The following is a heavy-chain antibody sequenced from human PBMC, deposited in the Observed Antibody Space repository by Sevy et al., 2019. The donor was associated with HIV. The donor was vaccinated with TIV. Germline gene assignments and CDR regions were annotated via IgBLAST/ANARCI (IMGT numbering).Heavy chain of an antibody. Sequence: GGSLRLSCAASGFTFNKYGMHWVRQAPGKGLEWVAVVWHSGKNKYYTESLKGRFTASRDNSKNTLYLQMDSLRVEDTAMYYCARDSGQSEPIDFWGQGTLVTVSS. CDR1: GFTFNKYG. D-gene: IGHD3-10*01. CDR2: VWHSGKNK. CDR3: ARDSGQSEPIDF. J-gene: IGHJ4*02. V-gene: IGHV3-33*01.